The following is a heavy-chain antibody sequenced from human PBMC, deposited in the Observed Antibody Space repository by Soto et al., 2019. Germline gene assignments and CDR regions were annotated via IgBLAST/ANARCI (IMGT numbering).Heavy chain of an antibody. J-gene: IGHJ4*02. CDR3: ARDGDSYGERGDY. V-gene: IGHV1-69*01. CDR2: IIPIFGTA. D-gene: IGHD5-18*01. CDR1: GGTFSSYA. Sequence: QVQRVQSGSEVKKPGSSVQVSCKASGGTFSSYAISWVRQAPGQGLEWMGGIIPIFGTANYAQKFQGRVTITADESTSTAYMELRSLRSEDTAVYYCARDGDSYGERGDYWGQGTLVTVSS.